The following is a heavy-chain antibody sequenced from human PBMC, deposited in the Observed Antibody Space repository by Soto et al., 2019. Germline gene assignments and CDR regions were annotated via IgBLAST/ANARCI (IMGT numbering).Heavy chain of an antibody. D-gene: IGHD3-10*01. J-gene: IGHJ6*03. CDR1: GFTFSSYS. CDR3: ARGLTMVREILYYYYYMDV. Sequence: GGSLRLSCAASGFTFSSYSMNWVRQAPGKGLEWVSSISSSSSYIYYADSVKGRFTISRDNAKNSLYLQMNSLRAEDTAVYYCARGLTMVREILYYYYYMDVWGKGTTVTVSS. CDR2: ISSSSSYI. V-gene: IGHV3-21*01.